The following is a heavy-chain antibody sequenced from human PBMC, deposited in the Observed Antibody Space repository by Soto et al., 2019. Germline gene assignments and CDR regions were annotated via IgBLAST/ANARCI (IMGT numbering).Heavy chain of an antibody. D-gene: IGHD1-1*01. V-gene: IGHV4-34*01. Sequence: QVRLQQWGTGLLKSSETLSLTCAVYGGSFSGYYWGWLRQPPGKGLEWIGEINHSGSTNYNPSLKSGVTISVDTSKNQFPLKVTSVTAADPAVYYCATANWSHHYFDPWGQGTLVTVSS. CDR1: GGSFSGYY. CDR3: ATANWSHHYFDP. CDR2: INHSGST. J-gene: IGHJ5*02.